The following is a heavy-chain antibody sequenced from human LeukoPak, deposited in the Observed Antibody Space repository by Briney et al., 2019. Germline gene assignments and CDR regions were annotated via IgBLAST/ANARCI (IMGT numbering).Heavy chain of an antibody. CDR1: GFTFSSYG. V-gene: IGHV3-30*02. J-gene: IGHJ5*02. CDR2: IRYDGSNK. D-gene: IGHD2-21*01. Sequence: GGSLRLSCAASGFTFSSYGMHWVRQAPGKGLGWVAFIRYDGSNKYYADSVKGRFTISRDNSKNTLYLQMNSLRAEDTAVYYCAKDLCGGDCYPNWFDPWGQGTLVTVSS. CDR3: AKDLCGGDCYPNWFDP.